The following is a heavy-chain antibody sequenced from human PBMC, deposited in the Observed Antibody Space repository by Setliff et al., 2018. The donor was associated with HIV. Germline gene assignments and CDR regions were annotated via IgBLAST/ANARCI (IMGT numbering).Heavy chain of an antibody. CDR1: GYTLTEVS. CDR2: IDPDNGDT. D-gene: IGHD3-3*01. V-gene: IGHV1-2*02. J-gene: IGHJ4*02. Sequence: ASVKVSCKISGYTLTEVSMHWVRQAPGQGFEWMGWIDPDNGDTDYAEKFQGRVTLTRDTSISTAYMELRSLRSDDTAVYYCARLVGDTIFGVVVYYFDYWGQGTLVTVSS. CDR3: ARLVGDTIFGVVVYYFDY.